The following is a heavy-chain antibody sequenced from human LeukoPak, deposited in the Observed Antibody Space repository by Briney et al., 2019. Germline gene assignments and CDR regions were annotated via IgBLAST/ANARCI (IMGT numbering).Heavy chain of an antibody. D-gene: IGHD3-22*01. Sequence: SETLSLTCTVSGGSISSSSYYWGWIRQPPGKGLEWIGSIYYSGSTYYNPSLKSRVTISVDTSKNQFSLKLSSVTAADTAVHYCAGKIYDSSGYRDYWGQGTLVTVSS. CDR1: GGSISSSSYY. CDR2: IYYSGST. CDR3: AGKIYDSSGYRDY. V-gene: IGHV4-39*01. J-gene: IGHJ4*02.